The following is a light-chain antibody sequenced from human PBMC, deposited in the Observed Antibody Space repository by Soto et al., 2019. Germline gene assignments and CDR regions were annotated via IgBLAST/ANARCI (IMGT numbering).Light chain of an antibody. CDR2: SNN. CDR1: SSNIGSNT. J-gene: IGLJ2*01. Sequence: QSVLTQPPSASGTPGQRVTISCSGSSSNIGSNTVNWYQQLPGTAPKLLIYSNNQRPSGVPDRFSGSKSGTSASLAMSGLQSEDEADYYCAAWDDSLNVLFGGGTKLTVL. V-gene: IGLV1-44*01. CDR3: AAWDDSLNVL.